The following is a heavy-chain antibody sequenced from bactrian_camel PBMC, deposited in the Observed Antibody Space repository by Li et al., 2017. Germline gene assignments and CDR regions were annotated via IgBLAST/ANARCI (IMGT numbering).Heavy chain of an antibody. Sequence: HVQLVESGGGSVRAGGSLNLSCAATGKTNVLNCMGWFRHTPGKAREGVAAIYTAEGTTHYADSAKGRFTISLDNAKSTLYLQMYSLKPEDTAMYYCASHGKYCSGGYWSQQYKYPHWGQGTQVTVS. CDR2: IYTAEGTT. CDR1: GKTNVLNC. V-gene: IGHV3S54*01. CDR3: ASHGKYCSGGYWSQQYKYPH. D-gene: IGHD2*01. J-gene: IGHJ4*01.